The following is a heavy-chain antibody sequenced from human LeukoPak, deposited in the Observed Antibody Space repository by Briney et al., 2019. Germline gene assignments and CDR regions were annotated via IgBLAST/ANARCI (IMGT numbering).Heavy chain of an antibody. CDR3: AKDRTTVVTLDAFDI. CDR1: GFTVSTYY. Sequence: PGGSLRLSCAASGFTVSTYYMIWVRQAPGKGLEWVSAISGSGGGTYYADSVKGRFTISRDNSKNTLYLQMNSLRADDTAVYYCAKDRTTVVTLDAFDIWGQGTMVTVSS. J-gene: IGHJ3*02. D-gene: IGHD4-23*01. V-gene: IGHV3-23*01. CDR2: ISGSGGGT.